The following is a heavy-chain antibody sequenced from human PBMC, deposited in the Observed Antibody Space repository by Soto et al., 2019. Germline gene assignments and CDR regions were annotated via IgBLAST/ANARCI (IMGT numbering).Heavy chain of an antibody. CDR3: VKVRGGFYTYYFDY. J-gene: IGHJ4*02. CDR1: GFIFSSYA. D-gene: IGHD3-10*01. CDR2: ISGSGVST. V-gene: IGHV3-23*01. Sequence: GGSLRLSCAASGFIFSSYAMNWVRQTPGKGLEWVSGISGSGVSTYYADSVKGRFSISRDNSKNTLYLQMNSLRAEDTAIYYCVKVRGGFYTYYFDYWGQGTLVTVSS.